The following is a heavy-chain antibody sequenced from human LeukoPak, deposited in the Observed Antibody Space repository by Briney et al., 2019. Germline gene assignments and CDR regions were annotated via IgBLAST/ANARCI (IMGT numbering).Heavy chain of an antibody. J-gene: IGHJ6*03. V-gene: IGHV3-7*01. CDR1: GFTFSSYS. CDR3: ARDLQWLAYYMDV. D-gene: IGHD6-19*01. CDR2: IKQDGSEK. Sequence: HAGGSLRLSCAASGFTFSSYSMNWVRQAPGKGLEWVANIKQDGSEKYYVDSVKGRFTISRDNAKNSLYLQMNSLRAEDTAVYYCARDLQWLAYYMDVWGKGTTVTVSS.